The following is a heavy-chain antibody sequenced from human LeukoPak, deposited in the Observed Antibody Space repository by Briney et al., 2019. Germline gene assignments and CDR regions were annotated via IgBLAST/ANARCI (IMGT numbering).Heavy chain of an antibody. CDR1: GYSFTNYW. Sequence: GESLKISCYGSGYSFTNYWIGWVRQMPGKGLEWMGIIYFGDSDTRYSPSFQGQVTISADKSISTAYLQCSSLKASDTAIYYCARAYSSGWYDYWGQGTLVTVSS. V-gene: IGHV5-51*01. D-gene: IGHD6-19*01. J-gene: IGHJ4*02. CDR3: ARAYSSGWYDY. CDR2: IYFGDSDT.